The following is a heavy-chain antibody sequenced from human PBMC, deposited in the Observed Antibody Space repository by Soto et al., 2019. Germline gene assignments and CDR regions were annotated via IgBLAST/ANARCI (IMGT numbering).Heavy chain of an antibody. CDR2: VYYTGST. CDR3: AREGGRHHYLDS. V-gene: IGHV4-30-4*01. Sequence: PSETLSLTCTVSGDSISSGDYYWTWIRQPPGKGLEWIGYVYYTGSTFNTPSLKSRVTISVDTSKNQFSLQLSSVTAADTAVYYCAREGGRHHYLDSWGQGTLVTVSS. J-gene: IGHJ4*02. D-gene: IGHD1-26*01. CDR1: GDSISSGDYY.